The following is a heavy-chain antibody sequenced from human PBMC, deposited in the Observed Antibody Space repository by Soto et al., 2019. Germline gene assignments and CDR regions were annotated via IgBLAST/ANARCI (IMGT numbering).Heavy chain of an antibody. D-gene: IGHD3-10*01. J-gene: IGHJ4*02. CDR3: ARDVSSDTTGFRGYDL. Sequence: QLHLVQSGAEVKKAGSSVKVSCKASGGTVSSYAITWVRQAPGKGLEWMGVFIPIFVSAQYAPKFQGRITITADESTSTAYMELSGLTSEDTAIYYCARDVSSDTTGFRGYDLWGQGTQVTVSS. CDR2: FIPIFVSA. V-gene: IGHV1-69*01. CDR1: GGTVSSYA.